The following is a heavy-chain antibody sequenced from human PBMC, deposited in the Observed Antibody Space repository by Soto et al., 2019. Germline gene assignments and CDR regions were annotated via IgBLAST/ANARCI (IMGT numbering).Heavy chain of an antibody. Sequence: PGESLKISCKGSGYSFTSYWVGWVRQMPGKGLEWMGIIYPGDSDTRYSPSFQGQVTISADKSISTAYLQWSSLKASDTAMYYCAGPHYDILTGYFKGDAFDIWGQGTMVTVSS. CDR2: IYPGDSDT. V-gene: IGHV5-51*01. CDR3: AGPHYDILTGYFKGDAFDI. CDR1: GYSFTSYW. J-gene: IGHJ3*02. D-gene: IGHD3-9*01.